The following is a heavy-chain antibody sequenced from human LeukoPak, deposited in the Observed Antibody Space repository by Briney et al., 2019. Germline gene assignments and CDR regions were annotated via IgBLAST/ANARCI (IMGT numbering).Heavy chain of an antibody. Sequence: GASVKVSCKASGGTFSSYAISWVRQAPGQGLEWMGWISAYNGNTNYAQKLQGRVTMTTDTSTSAAYMELRSLRSDDTAVYYCACGYGYSSSWPSPFDYWGQGTLVTVSS. CDR2: ISAYNGNT. CDR3: ACGYGYSSSWPSPFDY. CDR1: GGTFSSYA. V-gene: IGHV1-18*01. J-gene: IGHJ4*02. D-gene: IGHD6-13*01.